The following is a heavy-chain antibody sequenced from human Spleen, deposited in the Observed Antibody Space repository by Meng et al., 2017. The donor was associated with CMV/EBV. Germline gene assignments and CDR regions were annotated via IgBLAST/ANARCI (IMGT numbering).Heavy chain of an antibody. Sequence: GESLKISCAASGFTFKNYAMNWVRQAPGKGLEWVGRIKSKTDGGTTDYAAPVKGRFTILRDDSKDTVYLQMNSLKSEDTAVYYCTTEPYGMEVWGQGTTVTVSS. CDR3: TTEPYGMEV. V-gene: IGHV3-15*01. CDR2: IKSKTDGGTT. J-gene: IGHJ6*02. CDR1: GFTFKNYA.